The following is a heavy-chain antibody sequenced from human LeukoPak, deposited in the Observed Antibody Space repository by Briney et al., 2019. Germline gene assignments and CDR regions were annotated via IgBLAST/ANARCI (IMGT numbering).Heavy chain of an antibody. CDR1: GGSFSGYY. V-gene: IGHV4-34*01. Sequence: SETLSLTCAVYGGSFSGYYWSWIRQPPGKGLEWIGEINHSGSTNYNPSLKSRVTISVDTSKNQFSLKLSSVTAADTAVYYCARGLTIRDWGQGTLVTVSS. D-gene: IGHD3-10*01. J-gene: IGHJ4*02. CDR3: ARGLTIRD. CDR2: INHSGST.